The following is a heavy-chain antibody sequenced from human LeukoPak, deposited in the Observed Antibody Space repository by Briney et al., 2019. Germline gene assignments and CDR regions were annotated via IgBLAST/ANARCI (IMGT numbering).Heavy chain of an antibody. J-gene: IGHJ4*02. D-gene: IGHD1-7*01. CDR3: ARGVAGTTFLSDY. Sequence: SQTLSLTCTVSGGSISSGSYYWSWIRQPAGKGLEWIGRIYTSGSTNYNPSLKSRVTISVDTSKNQFSLKLSSVTAADTAVYYCARGVAGTTFLSDYWGQGTLVTVSS. CDR1: GGSISSGSYY. CDR2: IYTSGST. V-gene: IGHV4-61*02.